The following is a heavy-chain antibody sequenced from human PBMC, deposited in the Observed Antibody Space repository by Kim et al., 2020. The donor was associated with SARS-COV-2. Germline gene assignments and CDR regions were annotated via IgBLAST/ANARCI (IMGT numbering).Heavy chain of an antibody. CDR3: ATSTAHPLAVTGLFAP. J-gene: IGHJ5*02. D-gene: IGHD6-19*01. CDR1: GYTLTELS. V-gene: IGHV1-24*01. Sequence: ASVKVSCKVSGYTLTELSMHWVRQAPGKGLEWMGGFGPEDGETIYAQKFQGRVTMTADTSTDTAYMELSSLRSEDTAVYYCATSTAHPLAVTGLFAPWR. CDR2: FGPEDGET.